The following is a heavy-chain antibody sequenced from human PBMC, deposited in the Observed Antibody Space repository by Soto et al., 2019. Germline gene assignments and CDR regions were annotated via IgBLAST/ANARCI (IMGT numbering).Heavy chain of an antibody. CDR2: ISYDGSNK. CDR3: ASTTEYYGSGSFQYGMDV. CDR1: GFTFSSYA. D-gene: IGHD3-10*01. V-gene: IGHV3-30-3*01. J-gene: IGHJ6*02. Sequence: QVQLVESGGGVVQPGRSLRLSCAASGFTFSSYAMHWVRQAPGKGLEWVAVISYDGSNKYYADSVKDRFTIPRDNSNNTLYLQKNSLRAEDTAVYYCASTTEYYGSGSFQYGMDVWGQGTTVTVSS.